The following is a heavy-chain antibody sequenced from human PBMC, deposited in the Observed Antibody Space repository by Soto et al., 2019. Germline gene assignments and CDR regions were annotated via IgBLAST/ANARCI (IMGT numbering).Heavy chain of an antibody. CDR1: GGSFSNYA. CDR3: ARGQFVSSYYYDMGV. Sequence: SVKVSCKASGGSFSNYAISWVRQAPGQGLEWMGGIIPIFGTTNNAQKFQGRITITADESTSTAYMDLSSLRSEDTAMYYCARGQFVSSYYYDMGVWGLGTTVTVSS. D-gene: IGHD6-6*01. J-gene: IGHJ6*02. V-gene: IGHV1-69*13. CDR2: IIPIFGTT.